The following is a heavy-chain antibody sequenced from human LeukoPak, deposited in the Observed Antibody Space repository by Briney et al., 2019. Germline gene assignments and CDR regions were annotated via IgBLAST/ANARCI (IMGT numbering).Heavy chain of an antibody. CDR3: ARGGLGWLQMNWFDP. D-gene: IGHD5-24*01. Sequence: GASVKVSCEASGRTFSGYYIHWVRQAPGQGFEWMGWINPNTGNTDYAQKFQGRVTMTRGTSISTAYMELSRLRSDDTAVYYCARGGLGWLQMNWFDPWGQGTLVTVSS. J-gene: IGHJ5*02. CDR1: GRTFSGYY. CDR2: INPNTGNT. V-gene: IGHV1-2*02.